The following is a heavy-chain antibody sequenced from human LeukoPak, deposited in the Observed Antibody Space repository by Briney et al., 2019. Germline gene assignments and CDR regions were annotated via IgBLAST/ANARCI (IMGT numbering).Heavy chain of an antibody. CDR1: GGSISSGSYY. J-gene: IGHJ4*02. Sequence: SQTLSLTCTVSGGSISSGSYYWSWIRQPAGKGLEWIGRIYTSGSTNYNPSLKSRVTISVDTSTNQFSLKLSSVTAADTAVYYCARGYYDFWSGYEDWGQGTLVTVSS. CDR2: IYTSGST. CDR3: ARGYYDFWSGYED. D-gene: IGHD3-3*01. V-gene: IGHV4-61*02.